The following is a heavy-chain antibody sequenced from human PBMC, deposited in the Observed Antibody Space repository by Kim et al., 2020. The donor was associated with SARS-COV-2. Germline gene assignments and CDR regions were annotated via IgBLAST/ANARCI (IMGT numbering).Heavy chain of an antibody. CDR1: GGSISSSSYY. J-gene: IGHJ4*02. D-gene: IGHD6-19*01. CDR2: IYYSGST. V-gene: IGHV4-39*07. Sequence: SETLSLTCTVSGGSISSSSYYWGWIRQPPGKGLEWIGSIYYSGSTYYNPSLKSRVTISVDTSKNQFSLKLSSVTAADTAVYYCARVFPELQWLVPVYYFDYWGQGTLVTVSS. CDR3: ARVFPELQWLVPVYYFDY.